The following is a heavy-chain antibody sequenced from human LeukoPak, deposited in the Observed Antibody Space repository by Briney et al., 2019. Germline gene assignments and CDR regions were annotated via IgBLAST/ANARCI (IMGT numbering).Heavy chain of an antibody. Sequence: SVKVSCKASGGTFSSYAISWVRQAPGQGLEWMGRIIPIFGTANYAQKFQGRVTITTDESTSTAYMELSGLRSEDTAVYYCARSITMVRELNPWGQGTLVTVSS. CDR1: GGTFSSYA. J-gene: IGHJ5*02. CDR3: ARSITMVRELNP. CDR2: IIPIFGTA. D-gene: IGHD3-10*01. V-gene: IGHV1-69*05.